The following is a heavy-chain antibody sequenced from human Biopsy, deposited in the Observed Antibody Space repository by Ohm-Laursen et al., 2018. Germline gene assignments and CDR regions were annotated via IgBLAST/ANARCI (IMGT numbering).Heavy chain of an antibody. CDR1: GFTFSSYS. CDR3: ARGAALNYSDSWYETWFDP. CDR2: ISTSSTYI. J-gene: IGHJ5*02. V-gene: IGHV3-21*01. Sequence: SLRLSCAASGFTFSSYSMNWVRQAPGKGLEWVSSISTSSTYIYYADSVKGRFSISRDDALNSLYLQMNSLGAEDTAVYYCARGAALNYSDSWYETWFDPWGQGTPVIVSS. D-gene: IGHD6-13*01.